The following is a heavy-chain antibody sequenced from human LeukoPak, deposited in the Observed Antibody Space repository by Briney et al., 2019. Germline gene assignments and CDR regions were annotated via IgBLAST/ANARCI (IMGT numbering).Heavy chain of an antibody. V-gene: IGHV3-30*02. CDR3: VAIAVAGQFY. Sequence: GGPLRLPCAASGFPFSGYGMHWVRQAPGKGREGVTYIAYDGSDKFYADSVRGRFTISRDNSKNTLYVQMNSLRVEDTAMYYCVAIAVAGQFYWGQGTLVTVSS. CDR1: GFPFSGYG. CDR2: IAYDGSDK. D-gene: IGHD6-19*01. J-gene: IGHJ4*02.